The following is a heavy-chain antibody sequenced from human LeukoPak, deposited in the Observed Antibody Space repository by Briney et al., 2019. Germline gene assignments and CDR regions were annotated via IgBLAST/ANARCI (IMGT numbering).Heavy chain of an antibody. CDR3: AKGGPLGGYSPDY. CDR1: GFTFSSYS. J-gene: IGHJ4*02. V-gene: IGHV3-21*01. D-gene: IGHD3-16*01. Sequence: GGSLRLSCAASGFTFSSYSMNWVRQAPGKGLEWVSSISSSSSYIYYADSVKGRFTISRDNAKNSLYLQMNSLRAEDTAVYYCAKGGPLGGYSPDYWGQGTLVTVSS. CDR2: ISSSSSYI.